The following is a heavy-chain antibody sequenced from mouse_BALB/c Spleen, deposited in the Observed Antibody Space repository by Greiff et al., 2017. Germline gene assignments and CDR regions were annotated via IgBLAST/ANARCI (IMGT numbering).Heavy chain of an antibody. V-gene: IGHV1S81*02. Sequence: QVQLQQSGAELVKPGASVKLSCKASGYTFTSYYMYWVKQRPGQGLEWIGEINPSNGGTNFNEKFKSKATLTVDKSSSTAYMQLSSLTSEDSAVYYCTRWAGEYYFDYWGQGTTLTVSS. CDR3: TRWAGEYYFDY. J-gene: IGHJ2*01. CDR1: GYTFTSYY. CDR2: INPSNGGT.